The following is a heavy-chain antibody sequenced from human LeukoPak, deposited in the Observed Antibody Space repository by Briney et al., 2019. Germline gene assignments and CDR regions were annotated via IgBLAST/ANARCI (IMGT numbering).Heavy chain of an antibody. D-gene: IGHD6-19*01. CDR3: ARESETSGWYDY. J-gene: IGHJ4*02. Sequence: PGGSLRLSCAAPGFIFDNYAIHWVRQAPGKGLEWVSLISGDGGSTLHADSVRGRFTISRDNTRKSLSLQMSSLRSEDTALYYCARESETSGWYDYWGQGTLVTVSS. CDR2: ISGDGGST. V-gene: IGHV3-43*02. CDR1: GFIFDNYA.